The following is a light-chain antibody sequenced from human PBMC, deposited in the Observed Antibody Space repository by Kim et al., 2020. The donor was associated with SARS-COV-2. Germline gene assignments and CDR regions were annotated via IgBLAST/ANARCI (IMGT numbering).Light chain of an antibody. Sequence: AVRITQSPSSLSTFTGDTVTISCRASQRISTYLAWYQQKPGKAPQLLIYAASTLQSGVPSRFSGSGSGRDFTLTITSLQSEDSATYYCQQYDTYPFAFGGGTKVDIK. J-gene: IGKJ4*01. V-gene: IGKV1-8*01. CDR3: QQYDTYPFA. CDR2: AAS. CDR1: QRISTY.